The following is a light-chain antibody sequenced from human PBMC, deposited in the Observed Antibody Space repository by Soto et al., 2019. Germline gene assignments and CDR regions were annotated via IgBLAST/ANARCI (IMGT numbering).Light chain of an antibody. CDR2: NTN. J-gene: IGLJ3*02. CDR3: VLYMGSGISV. CDR1: SGSVSTSYY. V-gene: IGLV8-61*01. Sequence: QTVVTQEPSFSVSPGGTVTLTCGLSSGSVSTSYYPSWYQQTPCQAPRTLIYNTNTRSSGVPGRFSGSILGNKAALTIAGAQADDESDYYCVLYMGSGISVFGAGTKLTVL.